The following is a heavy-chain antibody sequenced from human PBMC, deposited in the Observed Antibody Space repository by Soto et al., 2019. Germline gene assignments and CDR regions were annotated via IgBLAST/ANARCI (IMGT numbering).Heavy chain of an antibody. D-gene: IGHD2-15*01. J-gene: IGHJ3*02. CDR3: ARVPEGIVVVVAAGAFDI. Sequence: ASVKVSCKASGYTFTSYAMHWVRQAPGQRLGWMGWINAGNGNTKYSQKFQGRVTITRDTSASTAYMELSSLRSEDTAVYYCARVPEGIVVVVAAGAFDIWGQGTMVTVSS. V-gene: IGHV1-3*01. CDR1: GYTFTSYA. CDR2: INAGNGNT.